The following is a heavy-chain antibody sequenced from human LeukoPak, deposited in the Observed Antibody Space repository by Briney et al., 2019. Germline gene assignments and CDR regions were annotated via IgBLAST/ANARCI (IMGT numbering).Heavy chain of an antibody. CDR1: GYTFTSYD. J-gene: IGHJ3*02. CDR3: AIVVTPDAFDI. Sequence: ASVKVSCKASGYTFTSYDINWVRQATGQGLEWMGWMNPNSGNTGYAQKFQGRVTITRNTSISTAYMELSSLRSEDTAVYYCAIVVTPDAFDIWGQGTMVTVSS. D-gene: IGHD4-23*01. V-gene: IGHV1-8*03. CDR2: MNPNSGNT.